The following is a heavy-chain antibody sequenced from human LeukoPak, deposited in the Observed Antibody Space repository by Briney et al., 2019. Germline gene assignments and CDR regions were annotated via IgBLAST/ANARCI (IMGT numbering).Heavy chain of an antibody. CDR3: ARGGKGLRYFDALRASDY. CDR1: GGSISSYY. V-gene: IGHV4-4*07. Sequence: SETLSLTCTVSGGSISSYYWSWIRQPAGKGLEWIGRIYTSGSTNYNPSLKSRVTISVDTSKNQFSLKLSSVTAADTAVYYCARGGKGLRYFDALRASDYWGQGTLVTVSS. CDR2: IYTSGST. D-gene: IGHD3-9*01. J-gene: IGHJ4*02.